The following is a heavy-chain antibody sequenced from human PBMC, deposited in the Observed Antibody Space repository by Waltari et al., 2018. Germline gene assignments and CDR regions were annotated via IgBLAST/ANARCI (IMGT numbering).Heavy chain of an antibody. CDR2: ISSNGGSK. Sequence: EVQLVESGGGLVQPGGSLRLSCAASRFTFSSYSMHWVRQAPGKGLEYVSAISSNGGSKYYADSVKGRFTISRDNSKNTLYLQMGSLRAEDMAVYHCARGGGSYYANAFDIWGQGTMVTVSS. CDR3: ARGGGSYYANAFDI. CDR1: RFTFSSYS. V-gene: IGHV3-64*07. D-gene: IGHD1-26*01. J-gene: IGHJ3*02.